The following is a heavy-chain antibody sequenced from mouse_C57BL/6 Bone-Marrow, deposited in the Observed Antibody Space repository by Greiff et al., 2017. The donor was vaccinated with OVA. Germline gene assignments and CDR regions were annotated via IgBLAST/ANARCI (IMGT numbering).Heavy chain of an antibody. J-gene: IGHJ3*01. CDR2: ISSGSSTI. CDR1: GFTFSDYG. CDR3: ASHQGPSHHSNLGFAY. D-gene: IGHD2-5*01. V-gene: IGHV5-17*01. Sequence: EVMLVESGGGLVKPGGSLKLSCAASGFTFSDYGMHWVRQAPEKGLEWVAYISSGSSTIYYADTVKGRFTISRDNTKNTLFLQLSSLRSQDTAMYTCASHQGPSHHSNLGFAYWGQGTPVTVSA.